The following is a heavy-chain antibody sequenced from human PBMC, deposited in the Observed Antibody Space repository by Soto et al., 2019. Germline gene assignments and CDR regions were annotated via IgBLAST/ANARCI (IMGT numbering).Heavy chain of an antibody. CDR1: GFTVSNTY. CDR2: IYTAGGT. CDR3: ARALPVAKGGFDP. J-gene: IGHJ5*02. D-gene: IGHD2-2*01. Sequence: GGSLRLSCAASGFTVSNTYRTWVRQPPGKGLECVSVIYTAGGTNYADSVKGRFIISRDNSKNTLYLQMNSLRAEDTAVYYCARALPVAKGGFDPWGQGTLVTVYS. V-gene: IGHV3-53*01.